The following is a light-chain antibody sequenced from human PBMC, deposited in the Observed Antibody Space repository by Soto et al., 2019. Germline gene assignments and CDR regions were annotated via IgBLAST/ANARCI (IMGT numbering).Light chain of an antibody. Sequence: QSALTQPPSASGSPGQSVTISCTGTSSDVGGYNFVSWYQQHPDKAPKLIIYQVSKRPSGVPDRCSGSKSGNTASLTVSGLRADDEADYYCSSYAGSPLYVFGTGTKLTVL. V-gene: IGLV2-8*01. J-gene: IGLJ1*01. CDR1: SSDVGGYNF. CDR3: SSYAGSPLYV. CDR2: QVS.